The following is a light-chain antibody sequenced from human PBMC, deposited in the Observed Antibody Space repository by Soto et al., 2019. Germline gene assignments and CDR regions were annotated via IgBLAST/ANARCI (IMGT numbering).Light chain of an antibody. CDR2: KAS. CDR3: QQYNDNWT. Sequence: DIQMTQSPSTLSVSVGDRVTITCRASQSISSWLAWYRQKPGKAPKLLIYKASTLQSGVPSRFSGSGSGTEFTLAISSLQPDDSATYYCQQYNDNWTFGQGTKVDIK. CDR1: QSISSW. J-gene: IGKJ1*01. V-gene: IGKV1-5*03.